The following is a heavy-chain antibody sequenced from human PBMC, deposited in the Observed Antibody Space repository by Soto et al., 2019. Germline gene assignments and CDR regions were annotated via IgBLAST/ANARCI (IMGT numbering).Heavy chain of an antibody. J-gene: IGHJ5*02. CDR1: GFTFSSYS. CDR2: ISSSSSTI. V-gene: IGHV3-48*02. Sequence: GGSLRLSCAASGFTFSSYSMNWVRQAPGKGLEWVSYISSSSSTIYYADSEKGRFTISRDNAKKSLYLQMNSLRDEDTDVYYCAIDYDSSGYYDLNWFDPWGQGTLVTVSS. CDR3: AIDYDSSGYYDLNWFDP. D-gene: IGHD3-22*01.